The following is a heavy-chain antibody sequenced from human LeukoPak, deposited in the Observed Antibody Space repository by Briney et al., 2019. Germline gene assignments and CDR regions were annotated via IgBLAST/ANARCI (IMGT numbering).Heavy chain of an antibody. CDR1: GGSISSSSYY. V-gene: IGHV4-39*01. CDR2: IYYSGST. D-gene: IGHD3-3*01. Sequence: PSETLSLTCTVSGGSISSSSYYWGWIRQPPGKGLEWIGSIYYSGSTYYNPSLKSRVTISVDTSKNQFSLKLSSVTAADTAVYYCASTIFGMVPTQRYYMDVWGKGTTVTVSS. J-gene: IGHJ6*03. CDR3: ASTIFGMVPTQRYYMDV.